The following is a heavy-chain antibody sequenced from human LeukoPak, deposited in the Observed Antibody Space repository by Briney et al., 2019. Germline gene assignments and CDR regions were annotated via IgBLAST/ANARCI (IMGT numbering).Heavy chain of an antibody. V-gene: IGHV4-61*02. CDR1: GGSITSVGYY. CDR2: IYPSGNT. J-gene: IGHJ4*02. Sequence: PSQTLSLTCTVSGGSITSVGYYWTWLRQPAGKGLEWIGRIYPSGNTMYNPSLTSRVTISVDTSKNQFSLKLSSVTAADTAVYYCARGRWLRFSYFDYWGQGTLVTVSS. CDR3: ARGRWLRFSYFDY. D-gene: IGHD5-12*01.